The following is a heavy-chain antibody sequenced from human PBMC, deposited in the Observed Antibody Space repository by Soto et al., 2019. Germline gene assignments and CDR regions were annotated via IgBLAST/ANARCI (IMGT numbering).Heavy chain of an antibody. CDR1: GFSFSTNGVA. CDR3: AHRTSSLKWYYFDY. D-gene: IGHD3-3*01. CDR2: IYWDDVK. J-gene: IGHJ4*02. V-gene: IGHV2-5*02. Sequence: QITLTESGPTLVEPTHTLTLTCTFSGFSFSTNGVAVGWNRQPPGKALEWLALIYWDDVKRYRPYLKSRLTITKDTSKNQVVLTMTHMDPVDTATYYCAHRTSSLKWYYFDYWGQGTLVTVSS.